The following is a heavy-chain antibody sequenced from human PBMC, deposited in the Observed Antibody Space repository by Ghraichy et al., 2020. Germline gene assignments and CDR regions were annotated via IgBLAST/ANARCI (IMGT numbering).Heavy chain of an antibody. CDR2: IYYSGST. CDR3: ARAFRVVNYYGSGSYYTDAFDI. Sequence: SETLSLTCTVSGGSISSYYWSWIRQPPGKGLEWIGYIYYSGSTNYNPSLKSRVTISVDTSKNQFSLKLSSVTAADTAVYYCARAFRVVNYYGSGSYYTDAFDIWGQGTMVTVSS. CDR1: GGSISSYY. J-gene: IGHJ3*02. D-gene: IGHD3-10*01. V-gene: IGHV4-59*01.